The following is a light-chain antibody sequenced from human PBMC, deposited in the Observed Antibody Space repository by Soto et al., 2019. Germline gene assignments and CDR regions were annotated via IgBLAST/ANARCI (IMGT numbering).Light chain of an antibody. J-gene: IGKJ4*01. Sequence: DIHMTQSPSTLSASLGSRVTFSCRASQSISSWLAWYQQKPGKDPKLLIYESSNLETGVPSRFSGSGSGTDFTLTISTLQPDDSATYYCKQYNRWLTCGGGNKLAI. V-gene: IGKV1-5*03. CDR2: ESS. CDR1: QSISSW. CDR3: KQYNRWLT.